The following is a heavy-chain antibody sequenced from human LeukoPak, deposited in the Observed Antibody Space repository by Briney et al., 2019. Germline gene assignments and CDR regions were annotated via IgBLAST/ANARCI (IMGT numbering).Heavy chain of an antibody. CDR3: AREEGGWRPIDY. D-gene: IGHD6-19*01. J-gene: IGHJ4*02. CDR1: GGSVSNADYY. V-gene: IGHV4-61*08. CDR2: IYHTGSN. Sequence: PSETLSLTCTVSGGSVSNADYYWSWIRHPPGKTLEWIGYIYHTGSNNYKYSLKSRVTISLDTSKNRFSLKLSSVTAADTAVHYCAREEGGWRPIDYWGQGTLVTVSS.